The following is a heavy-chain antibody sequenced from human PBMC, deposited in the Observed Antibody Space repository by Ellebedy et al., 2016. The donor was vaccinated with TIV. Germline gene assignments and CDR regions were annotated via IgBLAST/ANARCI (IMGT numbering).Heavy chain of an antibody. CDR2: IGGDDRT. CDR1: GFNIGSNA. D-gene: IGHD3-16*01. J-gene: IGHJ4*02. V-gene: IGHV3-23*01. CDR3: AEDLSWWSASDY. Sequence: PGGSLRLSCAASGFNIGSNAMRWVRQTPGKGLEWVAGIGGDDRTHYANFVEGRFTISRDRFQRTLHLEMCSLRVEDTARYYCAEDLSWWSASDYWGQGALVTVSS.